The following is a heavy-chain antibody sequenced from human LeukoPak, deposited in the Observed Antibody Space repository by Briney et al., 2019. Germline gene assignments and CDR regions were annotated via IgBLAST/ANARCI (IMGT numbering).Heavy chain of an antibody. V-gene: IGHV3-53*01. CDR1: GFTVSNNY. Sequence: GGSLRLSCAASGFTVSNNYMTWVRQAPGRGLEWVSFIYSGGSTYYADSVKGRFTISRDSSKNTLYLQMNSLRAEDTAFYYCVRLSGSYSFDIWGQGTMVTVSS. CDR3: VRLSGSYSFDI. J-gene: IGHJ3*02. CDR2: IYSGGST. D-gene: IGHD1-26*01.